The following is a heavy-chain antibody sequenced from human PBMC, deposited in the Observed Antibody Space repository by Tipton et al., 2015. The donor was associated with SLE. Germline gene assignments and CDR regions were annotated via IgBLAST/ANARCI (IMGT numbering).Heavy chain of an antibody. CDR3: AKPRSGDDSRAFDL. CDR2: IVGNGGVT. Sequence: SLRLSCSASGFRFRRCGMSLVRQAPGGGPERVAAIVGNGGVTYYAESVKGRFTISRDNSKDTLYLQLTKVTVGDTATYYCAKPRSGDDSRAFDLWGRGTAVIVSS. J-gene: IGHJ3*01. V-gene: IGHV3-23*01. D-gene: IGHD5-12*01. CDR1: GFRFRRCG.